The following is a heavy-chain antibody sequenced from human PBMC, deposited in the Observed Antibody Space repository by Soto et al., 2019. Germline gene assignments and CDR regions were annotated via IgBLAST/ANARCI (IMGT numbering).Heavy chain of an antibody. V-gene: IGHV3-23*01. CDR2: ISGSGGTT. J-gene: IGHJ5*02. CDR1: VFTFSTYA. Sequence: QTGGSLRLSCATSVFTFSTYAMIWVRQAPGKGLEWVSTISGSGGTTYYADSVKGRFTISRDNSKNTLYLQMNSLKAEDTAIFYCAKHSVGYRLLYNWFDPWGQGTLVTVSS. CDR3: AKHSVGYRLLYNWFDP. D-gene: IGHD1-1*01.